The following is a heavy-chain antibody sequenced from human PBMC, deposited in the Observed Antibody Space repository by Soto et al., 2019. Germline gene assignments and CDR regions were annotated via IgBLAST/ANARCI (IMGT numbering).Heavy chain of an antibody. D-gene: IGHD3-22*01. CDR3: ARQFGNDYDSSGLDP. J-gene: IGHJ5*02. Sequence: ASVKVSCKASGYTFTSYGISWVRQAPGQGLEWMGWISAYNGNTNYAQKLQGRVTMTTDTSTSTAYMELRSLRSDDTAVYYCARQFGNDYDSSGLDPWGKGTLVTVSS. CDR1: GYTFTSYG. CDR2: ISAYNGNT. V-gene: IGHV1-18*04.